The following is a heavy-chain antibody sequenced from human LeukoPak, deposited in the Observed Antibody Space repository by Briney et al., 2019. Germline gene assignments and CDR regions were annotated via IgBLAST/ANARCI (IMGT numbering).Heavy chain of an antibody. J-gene: IGHJ5*02. Sequence: GGSLRLSCAASGFTFDDYAMHWVRQAPGKGLEWVSGISWNSGSIGYADSVKGRFTISRDHAKNSLYLQMNSLSAEATALSYCAKGGYFDWLQNWFDPWGQGTLVTVSS. D-gene: IGHD3-9*01. V-gene: IGHV3-9*01. CDR2: ISWNSGSI. CDR1: GFTFDDYA. CDR3: AKGGYFDWLQNWFDP.